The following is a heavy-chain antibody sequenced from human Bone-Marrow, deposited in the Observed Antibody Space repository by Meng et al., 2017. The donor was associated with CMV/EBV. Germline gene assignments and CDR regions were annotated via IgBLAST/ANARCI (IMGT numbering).Heavy chain of an antibody. CDR2: SNAGNGNT. J-gene: IGHJ6*02. Sequence: ASVKVSCKASGYTFTSYAMHWVRQAPGQRLEWMGWSNAGNGNTKYSQEFQGRVTITRDTSASTAYMELSSLRSDDTAMYYCARVNQRRGVRPNYYYYGMDVWGQGTTVTVSS. D-gene: IGHD3-10*01. CDR1: GYTFTSYA. V-gene: IGHV1-3*02. CDR3: ARVNQRRGVRPNYYYYGMDV.